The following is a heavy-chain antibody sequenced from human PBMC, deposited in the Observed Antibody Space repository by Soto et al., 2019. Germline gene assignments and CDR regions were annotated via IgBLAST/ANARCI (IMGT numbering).Heavy chain of an antibody. V-gene: IGHV1-3*01. J-gene: IGHJ4*02. CDR1: GYTFTSYA. Sequence: QVQLVQSGAEVKKPGASVKVSYKASGYTFTSYAMHWVRQAPGQRLEWMGWINAGNGNTKYSQKFQGRVTITRDTSASTAYMELSSLRSEDTAVYYCARDRGPSSGWYSRSGFDYWGQGTLVTVSS. CDR3: ARDRGPSSGWYSRSGFDY. CDR2: INAGNGNT. D-gene: IGHD6-19*01.